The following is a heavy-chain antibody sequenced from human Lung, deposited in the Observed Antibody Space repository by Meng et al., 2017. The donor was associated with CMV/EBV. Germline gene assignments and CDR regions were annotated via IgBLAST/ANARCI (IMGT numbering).Heavy chain of an antibody. CDR1: GYTFTGYY. D-gene: IGHD1-26*01. CDR3: ATGWGATYRLDY. CDR2: INPNSGGT. Sequence: QVQLVQSGXEVKKXXXSVKVSCKASGYTFTGYYMHWVRQAPGQGLEWMGWINPNSGGTNYAQKFQGRVTMTRDTSISTAYMELSRLRSDDTAVYYCATGWGATYRLDYWGQGTLVTVSS. J-gene: IGHJ4*02. V-gene: IGHV1-2*02.